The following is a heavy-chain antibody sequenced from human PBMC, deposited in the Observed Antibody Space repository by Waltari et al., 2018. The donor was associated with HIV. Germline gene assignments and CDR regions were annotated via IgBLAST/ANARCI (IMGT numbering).Heavy chain of an antibody. J-gene: IGHJ2*01. D-gene: IGHD2-15*01. CDR2: IYWNDDK. CDR1: GFSLSTSGVG. Sequence: QITLKESGPTLVKPTQTLTLTCTFSGFSLSTSGVGVGWIRQPPGKALEWLALIYWNDDKRYSPSLKSRLTITKDTSKNQVVLTMTNMDPVDTATYYCAHMRGGPRRPYCSGGSCYSYWYFDLWGRGTLVTVSS. CDR3: AHMRGGPRRPYCSGGSCYSYWYFDL. V-gene: IGHV2-5*01.